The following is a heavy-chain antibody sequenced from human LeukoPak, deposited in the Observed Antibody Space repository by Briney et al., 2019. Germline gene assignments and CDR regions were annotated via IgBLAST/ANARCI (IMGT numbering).Heavy chain of an antibody. V-gene: IGHV3-11*06. D-gene: IGHD6-13*01. J-gene: IGHJ3*02. CDR2: ISSSSTYT. CDR3: ARVGSWQQLGAFDI. CDR1: GFTFSDYY. Sequence: GGSLRLSCAVSGFTFSDYYMSWIRQAPGKGLEWVSYISSSSTYTNYADSSKGRLPISRDNAKNSLYLQMNRLRAEDTAVYYCARVGSWQQLGAFDIWGQGTMVTVSS.